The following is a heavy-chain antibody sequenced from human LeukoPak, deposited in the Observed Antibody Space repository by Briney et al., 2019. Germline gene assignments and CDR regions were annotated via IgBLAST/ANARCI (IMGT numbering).Heavy chain of an antibody. J-gene: IGHJ4*02. Sequence: ASVKVSCKASGYTFTSYGISWVRQAPGQGLEWMGWISAYNGNTNYAQKFQGRVTMTRDTSTSTVYMELSSLRSEDTAVYYCARDQGWSSWSTPGYWGQGTLVTVSS. CDR2: ISAYNGNT. D-gene: IGHD6-13*01. CDR1: GYTFTSYG. CDR3: ARDQGWSSWSTPGY. V-gene: IGHV1-18*01.